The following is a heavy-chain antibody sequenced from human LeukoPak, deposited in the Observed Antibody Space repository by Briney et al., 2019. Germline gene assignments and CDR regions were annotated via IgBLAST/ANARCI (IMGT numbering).Heavy chain of an antibody. V-gene: IGHV3-33*08. J-gene: IGHJ3*02. CDR2: IWYDGSNK. CDR3: AATGYLNAFDI. D-gene: IGHD6-13*01. Sequence: GGSLRLSCAASGFTFSTYAMSWVRQAPGKGLEWVAVIWYDGSNKYYADSVKGRFAISRDNSKSTLFLQMNSLRAEDTAVYYCAATGYLNAFDIWGQGTMVTVSS. CDR1: GFTFSTYA.